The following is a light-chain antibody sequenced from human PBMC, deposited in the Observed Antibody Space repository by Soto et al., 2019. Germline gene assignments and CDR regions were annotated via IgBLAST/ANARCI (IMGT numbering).Light chain of an antibody. Sequence: EIVMTQSPATLSVSPGERATLSCRASQNINNNLAWYQQKPGQGPRLLIYGASSRATGIPARFSGSGSGTGFTLTISSLQSEDFAIYYCQQYNNWHLTFGGGTKVEIK. CDR2: GAS. V-gene: IGKV3-15*01. CDR3: QQYNNWHLT. J-gene: IGKJ4*01. CDR1: QNINNN.